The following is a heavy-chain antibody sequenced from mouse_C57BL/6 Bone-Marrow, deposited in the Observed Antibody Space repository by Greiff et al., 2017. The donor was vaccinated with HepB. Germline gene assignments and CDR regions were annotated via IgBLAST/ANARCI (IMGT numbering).Heavy chain of an antibody. D-gene: IGHD3-2*02. V-gene: IGHV14-4*01. CDR1: GFNIKDDY. Sequence: VQLQQSGAELVRPGASVKLSCTASGFNIKDDYMHWVKQRPEQGLEWIGWIDPENGDTEYASKFQGKATITADKSSNTAYLQLSSLPSEDTAVYYCTTPQLRLPLDYWGQGTTLTVST. CDR3: TTPQLRLPLDY. J-gene: IGHJ2*01. CDR2: IDPENGDT.